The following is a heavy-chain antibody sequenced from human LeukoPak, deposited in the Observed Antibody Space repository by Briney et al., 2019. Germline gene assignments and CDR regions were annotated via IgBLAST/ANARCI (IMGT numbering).Heavy chain of an antibody. D-gene: IGHD4-17*01. Sequence: GGSLRLSCAASGFTFSSYSMNWVRQAPGKGLEWVSSISSSSSYIYSADSVKGRFTISRDNAKNSLYLQMNSLRAEDTAVYYCARDFPDTTVTNPFDYWGQGTLVTVSS. CDR1: GFTFSSYS. CDR2: ISSSSSYI. CDR3: ARDFPDTTVTNPFDY. J-gene: IGHJ4*02. V-gene: IGHV3-21*01.